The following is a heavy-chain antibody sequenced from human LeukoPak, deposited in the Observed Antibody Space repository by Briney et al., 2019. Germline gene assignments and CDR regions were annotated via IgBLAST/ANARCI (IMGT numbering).Heavy chain of an antibody. CDR3: AKVATWTYFDS. Sequence: GGSLRLSCAASQFTFTTYAMSWLRQAPGRGLEWVSSIGDSGVPTYYADSVKGRFTISRDNSQNTLYLQMNSLGADDTAVCYCAKVATWTYFDSWGQGTLVTVSS. CDR1: QFTFTTYA. V-gene: IGHV3-23*01. D-gene: IGHD3/OR15-3a*01. CDR2: IGDSGVPT. J-gene: IGHJ4*02.